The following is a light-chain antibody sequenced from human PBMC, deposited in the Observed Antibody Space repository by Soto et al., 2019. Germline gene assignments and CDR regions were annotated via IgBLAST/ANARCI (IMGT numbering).Light chain of an antibody. J-gene: IGLJ2*01. Sequence: SYELTQAPSVSVAPGQTARITCGGNKIGDKSVHWYYQKPGQAPVLVVHDDTDRPSEIPERFSGSNSGNTATLTISRVEAGDEADYYCQVWDSYTDQVLFGGGTKLTVL. CDR3: QVWDSYTDQVL. V-gene: IGLV3-21*02. CDR1: KIGDKS. CDR2: DDT.